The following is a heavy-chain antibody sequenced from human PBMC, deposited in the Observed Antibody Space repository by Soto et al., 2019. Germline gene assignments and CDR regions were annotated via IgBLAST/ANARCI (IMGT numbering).Heavy chain of an antibody. Sequence: GGSLRLSCAASGFTFSDYYMSWIRQAPGKGLEWVSYISSSGSIIYYTDSVKGRFTISRDNAKNSLYLQMNSLRAEDTAVYYCAKRGDIVEVSRTFVGYGMDVWGQGTTVTVSS. D-gene: IGHD2-2*01. CDR1: GFTFSDYY. CDR3: AKRGDIVEVSRTFVGYGMDV. J-gene: IGHJ6*02. CDR2: ISSSGSII. V-gene: IGHV3-11*01.